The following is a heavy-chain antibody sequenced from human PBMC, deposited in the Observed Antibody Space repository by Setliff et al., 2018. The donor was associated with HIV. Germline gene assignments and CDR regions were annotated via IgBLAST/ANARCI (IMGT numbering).Heavy chain of an antibody. Sequence: GASVKVSCKASGYTFTSYYIHWVRQAPGQGLEWMGRINPSGGSTSYAQNFQGRVTITRDTSISTAYMELTSLRSEDTAVYYCARASNVLFHYSYMDVWGKGTTVTVSS. D-gene: IGHD2-8*02. CDR1: GYTFTSYY. J-gene: IGHJ6*03. CDR3: ARASNVLFHYSYMDV. CDR2: INPSGGST. V-gene: IGHV1-46*01.